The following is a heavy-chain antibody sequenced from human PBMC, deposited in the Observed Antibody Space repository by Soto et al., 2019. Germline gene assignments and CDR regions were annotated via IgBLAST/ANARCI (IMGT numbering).Heavy chain of an antibody. CDR2: ISAYNGNT. CDR3: ARVPRADYGPFGIGDWFFDF. D-gene: IGHD3-16*01. J-gene: IGHJ2*01. V-gene: IGHV1-18*01. Sequence: ASVKVSCKASGYTFTSYGISWVRQAPGQGLEWMGWISAYNGNTNYAQKLQGRVTITRDTSASTAYMELSSLRSEDTAVYYCARVPRADYGPFGIGDWFFDFWGRGSLVTGSS. CDR1: GYTFTSYG.